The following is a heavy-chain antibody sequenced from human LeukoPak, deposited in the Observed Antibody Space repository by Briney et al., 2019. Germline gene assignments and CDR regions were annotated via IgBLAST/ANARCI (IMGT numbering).Heavy chain of an antibody. Sequence: GGSLRLSCAASGFTFSGSAMHWVRQASGKGLEWVGRIRSKANSYATAYAASVKGRFTISRDNSKNTLYLQMGSLRAEDMAVYYCARVGYTSYYYYGMDVWGQGTTVTVSS. CDR1: GFTFSGSA. V-gene: IGHV3-73*01. D-gene: IGHD6-13*01. CDR3: ARVGYTSYYYYGMDV. J-gene: IGHJ6*02. CDR2: IRSKANSYAT.